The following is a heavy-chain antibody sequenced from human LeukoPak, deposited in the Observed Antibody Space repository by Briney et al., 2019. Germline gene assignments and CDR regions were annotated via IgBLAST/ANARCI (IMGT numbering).Heavy chain of an antibody. Sequence: PSETLSLTCTVSGGSISSSSYYWGWIRQPPGKGLEWIGSIYYSGSTYYNPSLKSRVTISVDTSKNQFSLKLSSVTAADTAVYYCARRRSYGYSYGTNWFDPWGQGTLVTVSS. V-gene: IGHV4-39*01. CDR3: ARRRSYGYSYGTNWFDP. J-gene: IGHJ5*02. CDR2: IYYSGST. CDR1: GGSISSSSYY. D-gene: IGHD5-18*01.